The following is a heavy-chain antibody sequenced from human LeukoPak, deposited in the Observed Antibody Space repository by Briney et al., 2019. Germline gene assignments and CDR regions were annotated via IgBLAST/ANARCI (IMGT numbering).Heavy chain of an antibody. CDR3: AKQTPRPDRSFDY. J-gene: IGHJ4*02. CDR1: GFTFSDYA. CDR2: ISGGGGST. D-gene: IGHD1-14*01. V-gene: IGHV3-23*01. Sequence: GGSLRLSCAASGFTFSDYAMSWVRQAPGKGLEWVSAISGGGGSTYYADSVKGRFTISRDNSKNTLYLQVNSLRAEDTAVYYCAKQTPRPDRSFDYWGQGTLITVSS.